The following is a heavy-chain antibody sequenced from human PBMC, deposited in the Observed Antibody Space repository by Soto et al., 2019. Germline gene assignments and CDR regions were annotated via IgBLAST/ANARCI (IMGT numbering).Heavy chain of an antibody. CDR3: AREGPIAALPYYYYGMDV. J-gene: IGHJ6*02. V-gene: IGHV1-2*04. CDR2: INPNSGGT. CDR1: GYTFTGYY. Sequence: ASVKVSCKASGYTFTGYYMHWLRQAPGQGLEWMGWINPNSGGTNYAQKFQGWVTMTRDTSISTAYMELSRLRSDDTAVYYCAREGPIAALPYYYYGMDVWGQGTTVTVSS. D-gene: IGHD6-6*01.